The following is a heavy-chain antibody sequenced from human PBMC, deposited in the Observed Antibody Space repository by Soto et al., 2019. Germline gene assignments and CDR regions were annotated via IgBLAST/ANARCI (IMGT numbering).Heavy chain of an antibody. J-gene: IGHJ4*02. V-gene: IGHV3-30-3*01. CDR1: GFTFSSYA. CDR3: ARSSQQSMELPGDY. CDR2: ISYDGSNK. Sequence: GGSLRLSCAASGFTFSSYAMHWVRQAPGKGLEWVAVISYDGSNKYYADSVKGRFTISRDNSKNTLYLQMNSLRAEDTAVYYCARSSQQSMELPGDYWGQGTLVTVSS. D-gene: IGHD1-7*01.